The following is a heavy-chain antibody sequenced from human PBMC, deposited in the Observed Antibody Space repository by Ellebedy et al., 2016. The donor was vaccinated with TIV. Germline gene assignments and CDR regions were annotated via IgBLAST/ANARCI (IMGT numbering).Heavy chain of an antibody. V-gene: IGHV4-59*08. CDR2: INYSGST. D-gene: IGHD1-14*01. J-gene: IGHJ5*02. CDR1: GGSISSYY. CDR3: ARHLSPLYRMGFDP. Sequence: SETLSLXXTVSGGSISSYYWSWIRQPPGRALEWIGYINYSGSTHYNPSLKSRLSISVDTSRNQFSLKLSSVTAADTAVYYCARHLSPLYRMGFDPWGQGTLVTVSS.